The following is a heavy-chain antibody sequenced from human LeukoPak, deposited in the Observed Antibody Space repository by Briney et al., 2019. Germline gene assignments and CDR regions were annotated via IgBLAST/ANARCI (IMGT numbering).Heavy chain of an antibody. CDR3: ARARRGWLQVERERAFDI. Sequence: PSETLSLTCTVSGGSISTYYWSWIRQPPGKGLEWIGYVYYSGSTNYNPSLKSRVTISADTSKNQFSLKLSSVTAADTAVYYCARARRGWLQVERERAFDIWGQGTMVTVSS. D-gene: IGHD5-24*01. CDR2: VYYSGST. J-gene: IGHJ3*02. CDR1: GGSISTYY. V-gene: IGHV4-59*12.